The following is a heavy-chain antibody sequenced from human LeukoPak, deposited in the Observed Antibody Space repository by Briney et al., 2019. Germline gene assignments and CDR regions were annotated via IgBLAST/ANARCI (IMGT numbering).Heavy chain of an antibody. V-gene: IGHV4-59*01. CDR1: GGSFSGYY. D-gene: IGHD2-15*01. CDR3: ARDFFSGSSWFDP. J-gene: IGHJ5*02. Sequence: SETLSLTCAVYGGSFSGYYWSWIRRPPGKGLEWIGYIYYSGSTNYNPSLKSRVTISVDTSKNQFSLKLSSVTAADTAVYYCARDFFSGSSWFDPWGQGTLVTVSS. CDR2: IYYSGST.